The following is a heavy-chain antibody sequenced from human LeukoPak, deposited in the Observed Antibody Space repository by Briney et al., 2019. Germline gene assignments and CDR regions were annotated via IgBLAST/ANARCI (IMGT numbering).Heavy chain of an antibody. Sequence: GGSLRLSCAAAGFTFSRYGMHWVRQAPGKGLVWVSHVKTVGRTTHYADSVKGRFTISRDNSKNTLYLQMNSLRAEDTAVYYCARGPPRKRYFDWLRGPKSRYYYYYYMDVWGKGTTVTISS. V-gene: IGHV3-74*01. CDR3: ARGPPRKRYFDWLRGPKSRYYYYYYMDV. CDR1: GFTFSRYG. D-gene: IGHD3-9*01. J-gene: IGHJ6*03. CDR2: VKTVGRTT.